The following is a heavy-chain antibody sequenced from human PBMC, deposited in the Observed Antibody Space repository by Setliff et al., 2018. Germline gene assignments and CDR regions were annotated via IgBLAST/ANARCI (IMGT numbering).Heavy chain of an antibody. CDR1: GYTFTSYA. CDR2: INTNTGNP. Sequence: ASVKVSCKASGYTFTSYAVNWVRQAPGQGLEWMGWINTNTGNPTYAQGFTGRFVFSLDTSVSTAYLQISSLKAEDTAVYYCAISRYDFWSGYYFDYWGQGTLVTVSS. D-gene: IGHD3-3*01. V-gene: IGHV7-4-1*02. CDR3: AISRYDFWSGYYFDY. J-gene: IGHJ4*02.